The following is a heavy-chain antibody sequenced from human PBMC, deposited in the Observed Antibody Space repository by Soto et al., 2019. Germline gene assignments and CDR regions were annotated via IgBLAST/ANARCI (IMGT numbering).Heavy chain of an antibody. CDR2: FDPEDGET. Sequence: ASVKVSCKVFGYTLTELSMHWVRQAPGKGPEWMGGFDPEDGETIYAQKFQGRVTMTEDTSTDTAYKELSSLRSEDTAVYYCATVSLYGSGSYSYYYYGMDVWGQGTTVTVSS. CDR1: GYTLTELS. D-gene: IGHD3-10*01. V-gene: IGHV1-24*01. J-gene: IGHJ6*02. CDR3: ATVSLYGSGSYSYYYYGMDV.